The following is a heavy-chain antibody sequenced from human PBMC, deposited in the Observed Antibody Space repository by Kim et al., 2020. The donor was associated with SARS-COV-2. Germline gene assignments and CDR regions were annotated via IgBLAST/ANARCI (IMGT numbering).Heavy chain of an antibody. CDR2: ISYDGSNK. V-gene: IGHV3-30*18. D-gene: IGHD4-17*01. Sequence: GGSLRLSCAASGFTFSSYGMHWVRQAPGKGLEWVAVISYDGSNKYYADSVKGRFTISRDNSKNTLYLQMNSLRAEDTAVYYCAKDLRNYGGNSFGAFDIWGQGTMVTVSS. J-gene: IGHJ3*02. CDR3: AKDLRNYGGNSFGAFDI. CDR1: GFTFSSYG.